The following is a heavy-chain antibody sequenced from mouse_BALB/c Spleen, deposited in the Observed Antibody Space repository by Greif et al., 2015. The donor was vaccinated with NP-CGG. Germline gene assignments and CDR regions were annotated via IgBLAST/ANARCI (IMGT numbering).Heavy chain of an antibody. CDR1: GFTFSNYW. V-gene: IGHV6-6*02. CDR2: IRLKSNNYAT. CDR3: TTGFAY. Sequence: VQVVESGGGLVQPGGSMKLSCVASGFTFSNYWMNWVRQSPEKGLEWVAEIRLKSNNYATHYAESVKGRFTISRDDSKSSVYLQMNNLRAEDTGTYYCTTGFAYWGQGTLVTVSA. J-gene: IGHJ3*01.